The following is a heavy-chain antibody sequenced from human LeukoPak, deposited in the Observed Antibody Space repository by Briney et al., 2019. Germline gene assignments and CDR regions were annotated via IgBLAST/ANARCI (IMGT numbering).Heavy chain of an antibody. Sequence: GGSLRLSCAASGFTFSSYAVHWVRQAPGKGLEWVAVISYDGSNKYYADSVKGRFTISRDNSKNTLYLQMNSLRAEDTAVYYCARGGYYDFWSGLDYWGQGTLVTVSS. J-gene: IGHJ4*02. D-gene: IGHD3-3*01. CDR3: ARGGYYDFWSGLDY. V-gene: IGHV3-30-3*01. CDR2: ISYDGSNK. CDR1: GFTFSSYA.